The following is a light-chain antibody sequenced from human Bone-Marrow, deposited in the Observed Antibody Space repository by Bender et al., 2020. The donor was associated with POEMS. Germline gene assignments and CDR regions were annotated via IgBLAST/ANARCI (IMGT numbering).Light chain of an antibody. Sequence: QLVLTQSPSASAPPGASVRLTCPLSSGHSTYAIAWHQQQPQKGPRFLMKLSSDGSHTKGDGIPDRYSGSSSGAERYLTIFSLQSEDEADYYCQTWGSGVVFGGGTKLTVL. CDR3: QTWGSGVV. J-gene: IGLJ2*01. CDR1: SGHSTYA. CDR2: LSSDGSH. V-gene: IGLV4-69*01.